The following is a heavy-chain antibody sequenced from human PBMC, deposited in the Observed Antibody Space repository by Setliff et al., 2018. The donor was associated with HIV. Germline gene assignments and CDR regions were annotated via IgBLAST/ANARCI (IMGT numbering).Heavy chain of an antibody. J-gene: IGHJ6*03. CDR3: ARRGSGFFHYYYYMDV. CDR1: GGSFSGYY. Sequence: SETLSLTCAVYGGSFSGYYWSWIRQPPGKGREWIGEINHSGSTNYNPSLKSRVTISVDTSKNQFSLKLSSVTAGDTAVYYCARRGSGFFHYYYYMDVWGKGTTVTVSS. D-gene: IGHD3-10*01. V-gene: IGHV4-34*01. CDR2: INHSGST.